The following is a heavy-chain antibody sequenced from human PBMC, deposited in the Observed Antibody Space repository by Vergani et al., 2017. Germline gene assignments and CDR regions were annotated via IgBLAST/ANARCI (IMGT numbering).Heavy chain of an antibody. J-gene: IGHJ6*03. D-gene: IGHD3-16*01. V-gene: IGHV3-30-3*01. CDR2: ISYDGSNK. CDR3: ARGGYYDYMWGSYHEYFDYMDV. CDR1: GFTLSSHA. Sequence: QVQLVESGGGVVQPGRSLRLSCAASGFTLSSHAMHWVRQAPGKGLEWVAVISYDGSNKYYADSVKGRFTISRDKSKNTLYLQMNSLRAEDTAVYYCARGGYYDYMWGSYHEYFDYMDVWGKGTTVTVSS.